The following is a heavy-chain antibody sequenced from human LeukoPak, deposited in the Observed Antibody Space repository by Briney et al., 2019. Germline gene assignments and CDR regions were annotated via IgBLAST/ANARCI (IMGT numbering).Heavy chain of an antibody. J-gene: IGHJ4*02. V-gene: IGHV4-34*01. CDR1: GGSFSGYY. D-gene: IGHD3-22*01. CDR2: INHSGST. Sequence: PSETLSLTCAVYGGSFSGYYWSWIRLPPGKGLEWIGEINHSGSTNYNTSLKSRVTISVDTSKNQFSLKLSSVTAADTAVCYCARGRGYDSSGYDYWGQGTLVTVSS. CDR3: ARGRGYDSSGYDY.